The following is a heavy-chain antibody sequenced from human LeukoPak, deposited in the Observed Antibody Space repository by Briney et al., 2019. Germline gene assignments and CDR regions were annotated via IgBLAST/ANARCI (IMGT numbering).Heavy chain of an antibody. J-gene: IGHJ4*02. CDR1: GGSFSGYY. Sequence: SETLSLTCAVYGGSFSGYYWSWIRQPPGKGLEWIGEINHSGSTNYNPSLKSRVTISADTSNNHFSLKMNSVTAADTAVYYCSRGTDAYKCGNSWGQGTLVTVSS. D-gene: IGHD5-24*01. CDR2: INHSGST. V-gene: IGHV4-34*01. CDR3: SRGTDAYKCGNS.